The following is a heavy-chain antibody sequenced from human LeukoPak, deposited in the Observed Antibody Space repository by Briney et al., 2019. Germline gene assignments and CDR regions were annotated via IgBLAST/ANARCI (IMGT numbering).Heavy chain of an antibody. CDR3: ARGTYYYEF. J-gene: IGHJ4*02. Sequence: GGSLRLSCAASKFTFSDYGMTWVRQAPGEGPDLVAYMNQLGNEKKYLDSVKGRFTISRDNDKNFLYLQMTGLRVDDTAVYYCARGTYYYEFWGQGTLVTVSS. D-gene: IGHD3-22*01. CDR1: KFTFSDYG. V-gene: IGHV3-7*04. CDR2: MNQLGNEK.